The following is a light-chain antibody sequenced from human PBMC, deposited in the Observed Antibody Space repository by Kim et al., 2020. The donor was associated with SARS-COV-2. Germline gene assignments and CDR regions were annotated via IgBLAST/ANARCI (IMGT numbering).Light chain of an antibody. Sequence: SAAAGEEVTITCRASQSISSWLAWYQQKPGKAPKLLIYKASSLESGVPSRFSGSGSGTEFTLTISSLQPDDFATYYCQQYNSYWTFGQGTKVDIK. CDR2: KAS. CDR3: QQYNSYWT. J-gene: IGKJ1*01. V-gene: IGKV1-5*03. CDR1: QSISSW.